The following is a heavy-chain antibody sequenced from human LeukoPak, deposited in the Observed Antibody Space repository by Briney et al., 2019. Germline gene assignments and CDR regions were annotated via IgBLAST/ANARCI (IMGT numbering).Heavy chain of an antibody. D-gene: IGHD2-21*02. CDR2: IIPILGIA. Sequence: ASVKVSCKASGGTFSSYAISWVRQAPGQGLEWMGRIIPILGIANYAQRFQGRVTITADKSTSTAYMELSSLRSEDTAVYYCERDPYCGGDCYSYYYYYGMDVWGQGTTVTVSS. V-gene: IGHV1-69*04. J-gene: IGHJ6*02. CDR3: ERDPYCGGDCYSYYYYYGMDV. CDR1: GGTFSSYA.